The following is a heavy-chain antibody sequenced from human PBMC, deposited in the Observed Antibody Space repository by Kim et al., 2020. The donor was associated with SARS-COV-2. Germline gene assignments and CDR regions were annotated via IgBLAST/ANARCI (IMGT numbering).Heavy chain of an antibody. J-gene: IGHJ4*02. CDR2: IWYDGSNK. CDR3: AKGSSSIDY. CDR1: GFTFSSYA. Sequence: GGSLRLSCAASGFTFSSYAMHWVRQAPGKGLEWVAVIWYDGSNKYYADSVKGRFTISRDNSKNTLYLQMNSLRAEDTAVYYCAKGSSSIDYWGQGTLVTVSS. D-gene: IGHD2-15*01. V-gene: IGHV3-33*06.